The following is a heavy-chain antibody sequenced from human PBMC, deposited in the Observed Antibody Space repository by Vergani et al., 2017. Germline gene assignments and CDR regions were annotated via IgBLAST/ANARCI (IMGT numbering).Heavy chain of an antibody. CDR2: IIPILGIA. J-gene: IGHJ5*02. D-gene: IGHD1-26*01. CDR3: ASAGPSGGWFDP. CDR1: GGTFSSYT. V-gene: IGHV1-69*02. Sequence: QVQLVQSGAEVKKPGSSVKVSCKASGGTFSSYTISWVRQAPGQGLEWMGRIIPILGIANYTQKFQGRVTITADKSTNTAYMELSSLRSEDTAVYYCASAGPSGGWFDPWGQGTLVTVSS.